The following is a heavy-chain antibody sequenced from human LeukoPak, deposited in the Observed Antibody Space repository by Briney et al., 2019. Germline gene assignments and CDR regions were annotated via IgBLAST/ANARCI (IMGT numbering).Heavy chain of an antibody. D-gene: IGHD3-22*01. V-gene: IGHV1-2*02. CDR3: ARDQHYYYDSSGYSDY. J-gene: IGHJ4*02. Sequence: ASVKVSCKASGYTFTGYYMHWVRQAPGQGLEWMGWINPNSGGTNYAQKFQGRVTMTRDTSISTAYVELSRLRSDDTAVYYCARDQHYYYDSSGYSDYWGQGTLVTVSS. CDR1: GYTFTGYY. CDR2: INPNSGGT.